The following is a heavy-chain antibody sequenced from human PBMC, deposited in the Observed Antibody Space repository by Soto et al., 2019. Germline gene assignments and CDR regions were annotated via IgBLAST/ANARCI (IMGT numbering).Heavy chain of an antibody. CDR3: ARTRSFTLGFYYDGMDV. V-gene: IGHV5-51*01. J-gene: IGHJ6*02. D-gene: IGHD6-6*01. CDR2: IYPGDSDT. CDR1: GYTFTDYW. Sequence: PGESLKISCKGSGYTFTDYWIGWVRQLPGKGLEWMGIIYPGDSDTRYSPSFQGQVTISADKSLRTAYLQWTSLKASDTALYYCARTRSFTLGFYYDGMDVWGQGTTVTVSS.